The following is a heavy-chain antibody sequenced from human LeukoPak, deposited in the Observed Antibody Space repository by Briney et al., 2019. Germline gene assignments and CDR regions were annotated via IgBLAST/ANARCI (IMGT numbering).Heavy chain of an antibody. CDR1: GGSISSSSYY. CDR2: IYYSGST. D-gene: IGHD3-16*01. CDR3: ASSPGSGLNFDY. J-gene: IGHJ4*02. Sequence: SETLSLTCTVSGGSISSSSYYWGWIRQPPGKGLEWIGSIYYSGSTYYNPSLKSRVTISVDTSKNQFSLKLSSVTAADTAVYYCASSPGSGLNFDYWGQGTLVTVSS. V-gene: IGHV4-39*07.